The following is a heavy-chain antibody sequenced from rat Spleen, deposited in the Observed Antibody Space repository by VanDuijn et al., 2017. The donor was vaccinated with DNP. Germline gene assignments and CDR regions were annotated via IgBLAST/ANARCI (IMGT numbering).Heavy chain of an antibody. V-gene: IGHV5S13*01. J-gene: IGHJ1*01. Sequence: EVQLVESGGDLVQPGRSLKLSCAASGFTFSNYGMAWVRQAPTKGLEWVASISTGGGNTYYRESVKGRFTISRDNAKNTQYLPMDSLRSEDTATYYCATHMEMYTTDYYYPYWYFDFWGPGTMVTVSS. CDR2: ISTGGGNT. D-gene: IGHD1-6*01. CDR1: GFTFSNYG. CDR3: ATHMEMYTTDYYYPYWYFDF.